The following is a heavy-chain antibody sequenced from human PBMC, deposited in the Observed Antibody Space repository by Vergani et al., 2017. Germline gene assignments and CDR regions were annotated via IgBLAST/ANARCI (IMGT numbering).Heavy chain of an antibody. J-gene: IGHJ6*03. CDR1: GGTFSSYA. V-gene: IGHV1-69*01. CDR3: AGVGKRSMTTRTRYYYMDF. CDR2: IIPIFGTA. D-gene: IGHD4-11*01. Sequence: QVQLVQSGAEVKKPGSSVKVSCKASGGTFSSYAISWVRQAPGQGLEWMGGIIPIFGTANYARKFQGRVTITADESTSTAYMELSSLRSEDTAVYYGAGVGKRSMTTRTRYYYMDFWDKGTAVTVSS.